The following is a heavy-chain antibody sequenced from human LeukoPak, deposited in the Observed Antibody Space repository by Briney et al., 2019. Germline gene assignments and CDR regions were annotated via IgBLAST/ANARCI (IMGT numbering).Heavy chain of an antibody. V-gene: IGHV1-69*01. Sequence: SVKVSCKASGGTFSSYAISWVRQAPGQGLEWMGGIIPIFGTTHFAQKFQGRVTITADESTTTASLELSSRRSEDTAVYYCARMGGGSGSYYSPWYFDYWGQGTLVTVSS. CDR3: ARMGGGSGSYYSPWYFDY. D-gene: IGHD3-10*01. CDR1: GGTFSSYA. CDR2: IIPIFGTT. J-gene: IGHJ4*02.